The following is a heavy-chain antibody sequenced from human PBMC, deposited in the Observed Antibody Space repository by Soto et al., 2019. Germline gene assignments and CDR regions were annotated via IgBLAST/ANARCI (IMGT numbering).Heavy chain of an antibody. Sequence: QITLKESGPTLVKTTQTLTLTCTFSGFSLSTSGVGVGWIRQPPGKALEWLALIYWDDDKRYSPLLKSRHTIAKDTSKILVVLTMTNMDPVDTATYYCAHIWDLMITDYYYYGMDVWGQGTTGTVSS. D-gene: IGHD3-16*01. CDR3: AHIWDLMITDYYYYGMDV. CDR1: GFSLSTSGVG. J-gene: IGHJ6*02. CDR2: IYWDDDK. V-gene: IGHV2-5*02.